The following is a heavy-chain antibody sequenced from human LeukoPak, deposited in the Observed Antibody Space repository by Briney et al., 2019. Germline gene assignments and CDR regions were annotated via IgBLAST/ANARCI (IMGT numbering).Heavy chain of an antibody. CDR2: IYTSGST. Sequence: PSETLSLTCTVSGGSISSYYWSWIRQPPGKGLEWIGYIYTSGSTNYNPSLKSRVTISVDTSKNQFSLKLSSVTAADTAVYYCARQYSSSWYDEVTATLFDPWGQGTLVTVSS. CDR1: GGSISSYY. J-gene: IGHJ5*02. CDR3: ARQYSSSWYDEVTATLFDP. D-gene: IGHD6-13*01. V-gene: IGHV4-4*09.